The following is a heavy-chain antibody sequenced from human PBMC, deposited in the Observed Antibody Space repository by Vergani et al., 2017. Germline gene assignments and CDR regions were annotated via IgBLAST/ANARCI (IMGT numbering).Heavy chain of an antibody. J-gene: IGHJ6*02. D-gene: IGHD3-3*01. CDR2: IRSKAYGGTT. V-gene: IGHV3-49*04. CDR1: GFPFGDYA. CDR3: TKIFGVVIYHGMDV. Sequence: EVQLVESGGGLVQPGRSLRLSCTASGFPFGDYAMSWVRQAPGKGLEWVGFIRSKAYGGTTEYAASVKGRFTISRDDSKSIAYLQMNSLKTEDTAVYYCTKIFGVVIYHGMDVWGQGTTVTVSS.